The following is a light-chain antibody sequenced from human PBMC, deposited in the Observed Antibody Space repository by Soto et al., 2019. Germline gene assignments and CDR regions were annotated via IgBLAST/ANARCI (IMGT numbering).Light chain of an antibody. CDR2: GNS. Sequence: QSALTQPPSVSGAPGQRVTISCTGSSSNIGAGYDVHWYQQLPGTAPKRLIYGNSNRPSGVPDRFSGSKSGTSASLAITGLQAEDEADYYCQSYDSSLSGYYVFGTGTKLTVL. CDR3: QSYDSSLSGYYV. J-gene: IGLJ1*01. V-gene: IGLV1-40*01. CDR1: SSNIGAGYD.